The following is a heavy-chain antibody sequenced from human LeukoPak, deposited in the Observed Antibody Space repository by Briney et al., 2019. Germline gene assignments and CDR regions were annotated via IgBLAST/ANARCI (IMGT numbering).Heavy chain of an antibody. CDR2: INPSGGST. CDR3: ARERGRYCSSTSCRYYYYMDV. CDR1: GYTFTSYY. J-gene: IGHJ6*03. V-gene: IGHV1-46*01. Sequence: ASVTVSFKASGYTFTSYYMHWVRQAPGQGLEWMGIINPSGGSTSYAQKFQGRVTMTRDMSTSTVYMELSSLRSEDTAVYYCARERGRYCSSTSCRYYYYMDVWGKGTTVTVSS. D-gene: IGHD2-2*01.